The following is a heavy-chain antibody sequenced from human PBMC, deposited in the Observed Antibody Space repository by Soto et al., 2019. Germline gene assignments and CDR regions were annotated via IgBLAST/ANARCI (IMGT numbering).Heavy chain of an antibody. D-gene: IGHD2-15*01. V-gene: IGHV1-69*02. J-gene: IGHJ6*02. Sequence: QVQLVQSGAEVKKPGSSVKVSCKASGGTFSRYTISWVRQAPGQGLEWMGRIIPILDIPNYAQNFQGRVTITADKSTSTAYMELSSLRSDDTAVYYCASHFTGVLVLGASPPGGDNYGWDVWGQGTTVTFSS. CDR2: IIPILDIP. CDR1: GGTFSRYT. CDR3: ASHFTGVLVLGASPPGGDNYGWDV.